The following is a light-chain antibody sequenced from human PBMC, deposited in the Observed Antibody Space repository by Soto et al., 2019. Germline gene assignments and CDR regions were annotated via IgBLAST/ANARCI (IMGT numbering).Light chain of an antibody. CDR3: QQYYSYAWT. Sequence: AIRMTQSPSSFSASTGDRVTITCRASQGISSYLAWYQQKPGKAPKLLIYAASTLQSGDPSRFSGSGSGTDFTLTISCLQSEDFATYYCQQYYSYAWTFGQGTKVDIK. CDR2: AAS. J-gene: IGKJ1*01. V-gene: IGKV1-8*01. CDR1: QGISSY.